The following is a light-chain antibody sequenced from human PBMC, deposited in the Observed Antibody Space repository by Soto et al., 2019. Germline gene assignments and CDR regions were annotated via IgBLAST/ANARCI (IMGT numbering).Light chain of an antibody. Sequence: EIVLTQSPGTLSLSPGERATLSCRASQSVGSYLTWYQQKPGQAPRLLIYGASSRATGIPDRFSGSGSGTDFTLTITRLEPGDFTVYYCPQYDSSPRTFGQGTKLEIK. J-gene: IGKJ2*01. CDR1: QSVGSY. CDR3: PQYDSSPRT. V-gene: IGKV3-20*01. CDR2: GAS.